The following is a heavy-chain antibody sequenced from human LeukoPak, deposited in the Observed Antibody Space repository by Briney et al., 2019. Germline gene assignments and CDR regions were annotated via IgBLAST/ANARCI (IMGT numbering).Heavy chain of an antibody. CDR2: IYYSGST. V-gene: IGHV4-39*01. CDR1: GGSISSSSYS. D-gene: IGHD3-22*01. J-gene: IGHJ4*02. CDR3: ARRRDYYDSSGYYYDEGDY. Sequence: SETLSLTCTVSGGSISSSSYSWGWIRQPPGKGLEWIGSIYYSGSTYYNPSLKSRVTISVDTSKNQFSLKLSSVTAADTAVYYCARRRDYYDSSGYYYDEGDYWGQGTLVTVSS.